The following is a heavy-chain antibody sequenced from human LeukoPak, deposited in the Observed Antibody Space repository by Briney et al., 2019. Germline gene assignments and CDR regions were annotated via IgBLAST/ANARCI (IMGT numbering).Heavy chain of an antibody. V-gene: IGHV1-24*01. Sequence: GASVKVSCKVSGYTLTELSMHWVRQALGKGLEWMGGFDPEDGETIYAQKFQGRVTMTEDTSTDTAYMELSSLRSEDTAVYYCATEGNSSSWYYFDYWGQGTLVTVSS. J-gene: IGHJ4*02. CDR3: ATEGNSSSWYYFDY. D-gene: IGHD6-13*01. CDR1: GYTLTELS. CDR2: FDPEDGET.